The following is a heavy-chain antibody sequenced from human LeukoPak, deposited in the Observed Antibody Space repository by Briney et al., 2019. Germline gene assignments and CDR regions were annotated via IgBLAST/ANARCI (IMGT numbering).Heavy chain of an antibody. D-gene: IGHD3-10*01. CDR3: AKSGVVWFGEFSPKRCYYMDV. Sequence: GRSLRLSCAASGFTFNSYGMHWVRQAPGKGLEWVAVISYDGSNKYYADSVKGRFTISRDNSKNTLYLQMNSLRAEDTAVYYCAKSGVVWFGEFSPKRCYYMDVWGKGTTVTVS. CDR1: GFTFNSYG. V-gene: IGHV3-30*18. J-gene: IGHJ6*03. CDR2: ISYDGSNK.